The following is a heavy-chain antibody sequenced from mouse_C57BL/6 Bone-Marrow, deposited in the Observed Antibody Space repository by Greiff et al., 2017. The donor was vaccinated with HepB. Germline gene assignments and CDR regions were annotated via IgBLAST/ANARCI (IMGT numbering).Heavy chain of an antibody. J-gene: IGHJ4*01. CDR1: GFTFSAYG. CDR3: GGAPYYAMDY. CDR2: ISSGSSTI. V-gene: IGHV5-17*01. Sequence: EVQRVESGGGLVKPGGSLKLSCAASGFTFSAYGMHWVRQAPEKGLEWVAYISSGSSTIYYADTVKGRFTISRDNAKNTLFLQMTSLRSEDTAMYYCGGAPYYAMDYWGQGTSVTVSS.